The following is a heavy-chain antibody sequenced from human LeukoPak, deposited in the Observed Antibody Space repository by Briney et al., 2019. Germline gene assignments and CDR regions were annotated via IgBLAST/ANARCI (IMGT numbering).Heavy chain of an antibody. D-gene: IGHD1-1*01. Sequence: SETLSLTCTVSGGSISSGSYYWSWIRQPAGKGLEWIGRIYTSGSTNYNPSLKSRVTISVDTSKNQFSLRLTSVTAADTAVYYCARLRKQLGYFDLWGRGTLVTVSS. V-gene: IGHV4-61*02. CDR3: ARLRKQLGYFDL. CDR1: GGSISSGSYY. J-gene: IGHJ2*01. CDR2: IYTSGST.